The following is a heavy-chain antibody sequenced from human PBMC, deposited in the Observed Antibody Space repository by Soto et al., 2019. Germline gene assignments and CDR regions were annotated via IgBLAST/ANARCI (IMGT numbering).Heavy chain of an antibody. CDR3: ARHAAYCSSTSCYYFDY. J-gene: IGHJ4*02. V-gene: IGHV4-39*01. CDR1: GGSISSSSYY. Sequence: RSETLSLTCTVSGGSISSSSYYWGWIRQPPGKGLEWIGSIYYSGSTYYNPSLKSRVTISVDTSKNQFSLKLSSVTAADTAVYYRARHAAYCSSTSCYYFDYWGQGTLVTVSS. D-gene: IGHD2-2*01. CDR2: IYYSGST.